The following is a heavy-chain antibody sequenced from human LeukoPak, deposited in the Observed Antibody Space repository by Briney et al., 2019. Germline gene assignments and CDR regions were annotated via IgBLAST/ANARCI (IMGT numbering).Heavy chain of an antibody. CDR2: ISAYNGNT. Sequence: ASVKVSCKASGYTFTSYGISWVRQAPGQGLEWMGWISAYNGNTNYAQKLQGRVTMTTDTSTSTAYMELRSLRSDDTAVYYCARSFFTLANWGFVDYWGQGTLVTVSS. CDR1: GYTFTSYG. J-gene: IGHJ4*02. D-gene: IGHD7-27*01. CDR3: ARSFFTLANWGFVDY. V-gene: IGHV1-18*01.